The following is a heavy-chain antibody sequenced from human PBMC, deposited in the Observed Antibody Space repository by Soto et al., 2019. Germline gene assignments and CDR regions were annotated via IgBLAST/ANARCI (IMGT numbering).Heavy chain of an antibody. V-gene: IGHV1-45*02. J-gene: IGHJ6*02. CDR2: ITPFNGNT. Sequence: ASVKVSCKASGYTFTYRYLHWVLQAPGQALEWMGWITPFNGNTNYAQKFQDRVTITRDRSMSTAYMELSSLRSEDTAMYYCARSRGPDYGMDVWGQGTTVTVSS. CDR1: GYTFTYRY. CDR3: ARSRGPDYGMDV.